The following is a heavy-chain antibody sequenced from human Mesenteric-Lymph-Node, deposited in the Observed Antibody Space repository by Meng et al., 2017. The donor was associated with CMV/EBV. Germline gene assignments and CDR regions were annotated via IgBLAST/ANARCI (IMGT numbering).Heavy chain of an antibody. CDR2: ISGGGGSA. CDR3: AKVHRGPFYDGSGYHDFDY. CDR1: GFTFSTCA. Sequence: GESLKISCAASGFTFSTCAMSWVRQPPGKGLEWVSAISGGGGSAYYSDSVKGRFTISRDNSKNTLYLQINRLRAEDTAVYYCAKVHRGPFYDGSGYHDFDYWGQGSLVTVSS. D-gene: IGHD3-22*01. J-gene: IGHJ4*02. V-gene: IGHV3-23*01.